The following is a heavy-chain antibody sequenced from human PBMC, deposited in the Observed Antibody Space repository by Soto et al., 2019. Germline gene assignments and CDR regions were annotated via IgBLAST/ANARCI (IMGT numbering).Heavy chain of an antibody. CDR1: GGSFSGYY. CDR2: INHSGST. D-gene: IGHD5-18*01. Sequence: SETLSLTCAVYGGSFSGYYWSWIRQPPGKGLEWIGEINHSGSTNYNPSLKSRVTISVDTSKNQFSLKLSSVTAADTAVYYCARGPSYVRYYYYYYMDVWGKGTTVTGSS. CDR3: ARGPSYVRYYYYYYMDV. V-gene: IGHV4-34*01. J-gene: IGHJ6*03.